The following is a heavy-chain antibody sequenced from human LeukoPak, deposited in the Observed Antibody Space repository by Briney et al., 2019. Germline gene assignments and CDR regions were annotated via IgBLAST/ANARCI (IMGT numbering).Heavy chain of an antibody. V-gene: IGHV4-4*07. CDR1: GGSISSYY. CDR3: ARDDCSGGSCYSNL. J-gene: IGHJ4*02. D-gene: IGHD2-15*01. Sequence: SETLSLTCTVSGGSISSYYWSWLRQPAGKGVEGIGHIYTSGSTNYSPSLKSRVTMSVDTSKNQFSLKLSSVTAADTAVYYCARDDCSGGSCYSNLWGQGTLVTVSS. CDR2: IYTSGST.